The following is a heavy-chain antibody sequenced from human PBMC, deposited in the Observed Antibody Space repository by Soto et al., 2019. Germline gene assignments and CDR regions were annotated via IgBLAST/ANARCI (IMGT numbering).Heavy chain of an antibody. CDR2: IYYSGST. CDR3: ARHVAGYSSGLDY. Sequence: QLQLQESGPGLVKPSETLSLTCTVSGGSISSSSYYWGWIRQPPGKGLEWIGSIYYSGSTYYNPSLKSRVTISVDPSKNLFPLKLSSVTAADTAVYYCARHVAGYSSGLDYWGQGTLVAVSS. J-gene: IGHJ4*02. D-gene: IGHD6-19*01. V-gene: IGHV4-39*01. CDR1: GGSISSSSYY.